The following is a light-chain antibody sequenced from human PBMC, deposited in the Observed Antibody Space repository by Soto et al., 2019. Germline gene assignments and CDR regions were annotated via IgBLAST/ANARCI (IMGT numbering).Light chain of an antibody. Sequence: QSALTQPPSASGSPGQSVTISCTGTSSDVGFYNYVSWYQQHPGKAPKLMISEVNKRPSGVPDRFSGSKSGNTASLTVSGLQAEDEADYYCSSYAGSNNVVFGGGTKLTVL. CDR1: SSDVGFYNY. V-gene: IGLV2-8*01. CDR3: SSYAGSNNVV. J-gene: IGLJ2*01. CDR2: EVN.